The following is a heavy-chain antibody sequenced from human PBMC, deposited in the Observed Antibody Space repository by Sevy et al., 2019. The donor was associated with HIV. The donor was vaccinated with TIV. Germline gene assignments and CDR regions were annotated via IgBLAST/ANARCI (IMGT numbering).Heavy chain of an antibody. J-gene: IGHJ5*02. CDR2: ISGSGGRT. CDR1: GFTFSSYA. CDR3: AKDGDTAMVRVWFDP. Sequence: GGSLRLSCAASGFTFSSYAMSWVRQAPGKGLEWVSGISGSGGRTYYADSVKGRFTISRDNSKNTLYLQMNSLRAEDTAVYYRAKDGDTAMVRVWFDPWGQGTLVTVSS. D-gene: IGHD5-18*01. V-gene: IGHV3-23*01.